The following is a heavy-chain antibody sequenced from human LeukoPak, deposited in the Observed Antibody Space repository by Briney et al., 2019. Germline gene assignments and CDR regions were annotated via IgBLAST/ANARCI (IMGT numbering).Heavy chain of an antibody. V-gene: IGHV5-51*01. CDR1: GYGFTSYW. CDR2: IYPGDSDT. D-gene: IGHD2-2*03. CDR3: ARLDSRFRGAYYYYGMDV. J-gene: IGHJ6*02. Sequence: GESLKISCKGSGYGFTSYWIGWVRQMPGKGLEWMGIIYPGDSDTRYSPSFQGQVTISADKSISTAYLQWSSLKASDTAMYYCARLDSRFRGAYYYYGMDVWGQGTTVTVSS.